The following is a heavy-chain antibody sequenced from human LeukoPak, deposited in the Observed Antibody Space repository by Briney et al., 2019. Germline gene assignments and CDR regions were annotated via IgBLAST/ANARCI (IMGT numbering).Heavy chain of an antibody. CDR2: ISYDGSNK. D-gene: IGHD4-11*01. Sequence: GGSLRLSCAASGFTFSSYAMHWVRQAPGKGLEWVAVISYDGSNKYYADSVKGRFTISRDNSKNTLYLQMNSLRAEDTAVYYCARDATTVTPLPNLYYDYGMDVWGQGTTVTVSS. CDR3: ARDATTVTPLPNLYYDYGMDV. CDR1: GFTFSSYA. J-gene: IGHJ6*02. V-gene: IGHV3-30-3*01.